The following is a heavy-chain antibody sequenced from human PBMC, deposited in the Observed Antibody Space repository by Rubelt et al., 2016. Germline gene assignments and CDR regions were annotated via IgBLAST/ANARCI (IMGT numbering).Heavy chain of an antibody. CDR1: GGSISRYC. CDR2: ICYSGST. D-gene: IGHD2-2*01. Sequence: QVQLQESGPGLVKPSETLSLTCTVSGGSISRYCWSWIRQPPGRGLEWIGYICYSGSTNYNPSLKSRVTLSVDTSKNQFALQRSSVTAADTAVDYCARGGGNIVVVPAAPYYYYGMDVWGQGTTVTVSS. J-gene: IGHJ6*02. CDR3: ARGGGNIVVVPAAPYYYYGMDV. V-gene: IGHV4-59*01.